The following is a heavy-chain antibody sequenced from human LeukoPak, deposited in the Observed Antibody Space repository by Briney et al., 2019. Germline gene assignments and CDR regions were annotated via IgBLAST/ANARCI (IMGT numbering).Heavy chain of an antibody. Sequence: GGSLRLSCRASGFTFSNYAMNWVRQTPGKGLEWVSAISDSGGKTHYADSVKGRFTISRDNSKNTLYLQMNSLRVEDTAIYYCAKDWSCDYWGQGTLITVSS. CDR2: ISDSGGKT. CDR3: AKDWSCDY. CDR1: GFTFSNYA. D-gene: IGHD1-26*01. V-gene: IGHV3-23*01. J-gene: IGHJ4*02.